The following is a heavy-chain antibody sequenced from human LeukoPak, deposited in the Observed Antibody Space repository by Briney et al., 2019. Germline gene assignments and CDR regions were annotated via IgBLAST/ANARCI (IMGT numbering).Heavy chain of an antibody. CDR2: ISSSGSTI. V-gene: IGHV3-48*03. CDR3: AELGITMIGGV. CDR1: GFTFSSYE. D-gene: IGHD3-10*02. Sequence: LSGGSLRLSCAASGFTFSSYEMNWVRQAPGKGLEGVSYISSSGSTIYYADSVKGRFTISRDNAKNSLYLQMNSLRAEDTAVYYCAELGITMIGGVWGKGTTVTISS. J-gene: IGHJ6*04.